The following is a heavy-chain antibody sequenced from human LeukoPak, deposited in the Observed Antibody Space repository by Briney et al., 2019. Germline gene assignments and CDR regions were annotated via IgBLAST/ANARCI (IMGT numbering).Heavy chain of an antibody. Sequence: GGPLRLSCAASGFTFSSYAMHWVRQAPGKGLEWVAVISYDGSNKYYADSVKGRFTISRDNSKNTLYLRMNSLRAEDTAVYYCAKSPCSSTSCYYLGFDYWGQGTLVTVSS. D-gene: IGHD2-2*01. CDR1: GFTFSSYA. CDR2: ISYDGSNK. J-gene: IGHJ4*02. V-gene: IGHV3-30-3*02. CDR3: AKSPCSSTSCYYLGFDY.